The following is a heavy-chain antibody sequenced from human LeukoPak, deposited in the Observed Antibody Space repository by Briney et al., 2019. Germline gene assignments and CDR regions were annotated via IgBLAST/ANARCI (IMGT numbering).Heavy chain of an antibody. CDR2: INSDGSST. Sequence: PGGSLRLSCAASGFTFSSYWMHWVRQAPGKGLVWVSRINSDGSSTSYADSVKGRFTISRDNAKNTLYLQMNSLRAEDTAVYYCARAGITMAPDYWGQGTLVTVSS. J-gene: IGHJ4*02. V-gene: IGHV3-74*01. CDR3: ARAGITMAPDY. CDR1: GFTFSSYW. D-gene: IGHD3-10*01.